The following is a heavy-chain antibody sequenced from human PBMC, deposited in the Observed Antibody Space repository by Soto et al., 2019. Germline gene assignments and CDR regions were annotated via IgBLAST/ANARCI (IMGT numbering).Heavy chain of an antibody. J-gene: IGHJ6*02. CDR3: ARERHSGNYGMDV. V-gene: IGHV4-59*01. CDR2: IYYSGST. D-gene: IGHD6-19*01. Sequence: SETLSLTCTVSGGSINNCYWSWIRQPPGKGLEWIGYIYYSGSTNYNPSLKSRVNISVDTSKNQVSLNLNSVTAADTAVYYCARERHSGNYGMDVWGLGTTVTVSS. CDR1: GGSINNCY.